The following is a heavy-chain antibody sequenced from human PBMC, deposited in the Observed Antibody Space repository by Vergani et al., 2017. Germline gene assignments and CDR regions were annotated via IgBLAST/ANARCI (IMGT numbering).Heavy chain of an antibody. CDR1: GFTFSSYS. V-gene: IGHV3-9*01. CDR3: AKVHPPNWDLLYFDY. D-gene: IGHD7-27*01. Sequence: EVQLVESGGGLVKPGGSLRLSCAASGFTFSSYSMNWVRQAPGKGLEWVSGISWNSGSIGYADSVKGRFTISRDNAKNSLYLQMNSLRAEDTALYYCAKVHPPNWDLLYFDYWGQGTLVTVSS. CDR2: ISWNSGSI. J-gene: IGHJ4*02.